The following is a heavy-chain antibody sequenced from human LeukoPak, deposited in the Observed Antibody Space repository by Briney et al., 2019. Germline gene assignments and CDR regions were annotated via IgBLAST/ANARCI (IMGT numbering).Heavy chain of an antibody. D-gene: IGHD2-15*01. CDR2: ISSSSNTV. CDR1: GFTFSDYS. V-gene: IGHV3-48*04. CDR3: ARDSYCSGGSCYSASGRALNNWFDP. J-gene: IGHJ5*02. Sequence: GGSLRLSCAASGFTFSDYSFNWLRQAPGKGLEWISFISSSSNTVYYADSVKGRFTISRDNAKNSLYLQMNSLRAEDTAVYYCARDSYCSGGSCYSASGRALNNWFDPWGQGTLVTVSS.